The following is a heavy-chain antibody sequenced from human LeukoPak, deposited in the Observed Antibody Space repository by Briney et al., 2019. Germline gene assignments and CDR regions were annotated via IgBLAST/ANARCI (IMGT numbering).Heavy chain of an antibody. CDR1: GYTLTGYY. V-gene: IGHV1-2*02. CDR2: INPNSGGT. D-gene: IGHD2-2*01. CDR3: AREARRYCRSTSCPISY. J-gene: IGHJ4*02. Sequence: ASVKVSCKASGYTLTGYYMHWVRQAPGQGLEWMGWINPNSGGTNYAQKFQGRVTMTSDTSISTAYMELSRLRSDDTAVYYCAREARRYCRSTSCPISYWGQGTLVTVSS.